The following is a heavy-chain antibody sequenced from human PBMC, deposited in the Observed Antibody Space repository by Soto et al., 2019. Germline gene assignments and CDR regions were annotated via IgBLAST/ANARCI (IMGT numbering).Heavy chain of an antibody. CDR2: IYSSGRT. D-gene: IGHD4-17*01. CDR3: ARVTVGARGGYFDY. V-gene: IGHV4-61*01. Sequence: QVQLQESGPGLVKPSETLSLTCTVSGGSVSSGSYYWSWIRQPPGKGLEWIGHIYSSGRTNYNPSLRSRVTISVDTSKNQFSLKLSSVTAADTAVYYCARVTVGARGGYFDYWGQGTLVTVSS. J-gene: IGHJ4*02. CDR1: GGSVSSGSYY.